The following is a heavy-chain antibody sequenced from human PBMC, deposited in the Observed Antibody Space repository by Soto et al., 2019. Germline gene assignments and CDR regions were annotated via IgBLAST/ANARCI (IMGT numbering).Heavy chain of an antibody. CDR3: AKVRVHVPELSAFDI. J-gene: IGHJ3*02. V-gene: IGHV3-30*18. CDR1: GFTFSSYG. CDR2: ISYDGSNK. Sequence: QVQLVESGGGVVQPGRSLRLSCAASGFTFSSYGMHWVRQAPGKGLEWVAVISYDGSNKYYADSVKGRFTISRDNSKNTLYLQMNSLRAEDTAVYYCAKVRVHVPELSAFDIWGQGTMVTVSS. D-gene: IGHD1-26*01.